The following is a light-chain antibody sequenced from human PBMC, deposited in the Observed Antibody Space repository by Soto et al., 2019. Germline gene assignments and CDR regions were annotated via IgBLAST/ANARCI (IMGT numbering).Light chain of an antibody. CDR2: GAS. J-gene: IGKJ4*01. Sequence: EIVLKQSPGTLSLSPGERATLSCRASQSVSSSFLTWYQQKPGQAPRLLIYGASSRATGIPDRFSGSGSGTDFTLTISRLEPEDFAVYYCQQYGSSRLTFGGGTKVDIK. CDR3: QQYGSSRLT. CDR1: QSVSSSF. V-gene: IGKV3-20*01.